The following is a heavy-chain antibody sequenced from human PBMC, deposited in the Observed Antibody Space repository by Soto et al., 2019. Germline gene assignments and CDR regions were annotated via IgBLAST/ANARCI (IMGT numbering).Heavy chain of an antibody. V-gene: IGHV4-39*01. J-gene: IGHJ4*02. CDR3: ASRSSYCRHTTCYEDYFDY. Sequence: QLQLQESGQGLVKPSETLSLPCTVSGGSIRSRSFYWGWFRRPPGMALEWIGSIYYSGSTDYDPSLKSRLSTSVDTSKNQFSMRLTSVTAADTAVYYCASRSSYCRHTTCYEDYFDYLGQEILVTVSS. CDR2: IYYSGST. CDR1: GGSIRSRSFY. D-gene: IGHD2-2*01.